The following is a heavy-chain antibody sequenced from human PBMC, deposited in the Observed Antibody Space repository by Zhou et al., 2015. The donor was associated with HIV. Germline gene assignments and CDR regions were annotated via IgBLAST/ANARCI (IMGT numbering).Heavy chain of an antibody. CDR2: IIPIFGTA. CDR1: GGTFSSYA. J-gene: IGHJ6*01. D-gene: IGHD3-10*01. V-gene: IGHV1-69*01. Sequence: QVQLVQSGAEVKKPGSSVKVSCKASGGTFSSYAISWVRQAPGQGLEWMGGIIPIFGTANYAQKFQGRVTITADESTSTAYMELSSLRSEDTAVYYCARDRPITMVRGVSSLSMDVWGPKGPRSPSPQ. CDR3: ARDRPITMVRGVSSLSMDV.